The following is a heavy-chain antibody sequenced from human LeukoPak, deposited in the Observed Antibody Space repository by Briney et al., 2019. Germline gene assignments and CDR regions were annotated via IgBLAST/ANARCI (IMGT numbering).Heavy chain of an antibody. J-gene: IGHJ4*02. CDR1: GFTFSSYV. V-gene: IGHV3-23*01. D-gene: IGHD6-19*01. CDR3: AKEQMMYSSSPFDY. CDR2: ISGSGDST. Sequence: GGSLRLSCAASGFTFSSYVMSWVRQAPGKGLEWVSVISGSGDSTYYADSVKGRFTISRDNSKNTLYLQMNSLRAEDTAVYFCAKEQMMYSSSPFDYWGQGTLVTVSA.